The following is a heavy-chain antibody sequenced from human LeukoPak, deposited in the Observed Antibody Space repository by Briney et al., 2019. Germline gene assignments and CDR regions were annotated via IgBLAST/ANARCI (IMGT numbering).Heavy chain of an antibody. D-gene: IGHD3-22*01. CDR2: MYYSGST. V-gene: IGHV4-59*08. CDR1: GGSISGYY. Sequence: SETLSLTYTVSGGSISGYYWSWIRQSPGKGLVWIGYMYYSGSTNYNPSLKSRVTISIDMSKNQFSLTLSSVTAADTALYYCARHFTYYYDSSGYPRDAFDIWGQGTMVTVSS. J-gene: IGHJ3*02. CDR3: ARHFTYYYDSSGYPRDAFDI.